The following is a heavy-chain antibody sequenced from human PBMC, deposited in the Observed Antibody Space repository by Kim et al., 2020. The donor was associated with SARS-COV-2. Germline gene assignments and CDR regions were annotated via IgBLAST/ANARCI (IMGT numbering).Heavy chain of an antibody. CDR3: ARNDGGVAAQVDY. J-gene: IGHJ4*02. Sequence: YAQKFQGRATMTRNTSISTAYMELSRLRSDDTAVYYCARNDGGVAAQVDYWGQGTLVTVSS. V-gene: IGHV1-2*02. D-gene: IGHD2-8*02.